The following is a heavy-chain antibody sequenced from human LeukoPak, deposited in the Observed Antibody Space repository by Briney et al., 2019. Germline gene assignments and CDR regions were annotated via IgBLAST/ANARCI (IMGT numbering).Heavy chain of an antibody. Sequence: SETLSLTCTVSGVSIGSGDYYWSWIRQPPGKGLEWIGYIYYSGSTYYNPSLKGRVAISMDTSKNQFSLKLTSVAAADTAVYYCARIVAYCSGGSCYSFRFDCWGQGTLATVSS. V-gene: IGHV4-30-4*01. J-gene: IGHJ4*02. D-gene: IGHD2-15*01. CDR2: IYYSGST. CDR3: ARIVAYCSGGSCYSFRFDC. CDR1: GVSIGSGDYY.